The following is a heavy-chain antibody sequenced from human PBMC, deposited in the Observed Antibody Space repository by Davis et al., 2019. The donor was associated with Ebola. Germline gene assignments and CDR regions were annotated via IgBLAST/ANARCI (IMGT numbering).Heavy chain of an antibody. D-gene: IGHD2-15*01. CDR1: GFTFSSYS. CDR2: ISSSSSTI. Sequence: PGGSLRLSCAASGFTFSSYSMNWVRQAPGKGLEWVSYISSSSSTIYYADSVKGRFTISRDNPKNTLYLQMNTLTPEDTAVYYCARDRGSYYGMDVWGQGTTVTVSS. J-gene: IGHJ6*02. CDR3: ARDRGSYYGMDV. V-gene: IGHV3-48*01.